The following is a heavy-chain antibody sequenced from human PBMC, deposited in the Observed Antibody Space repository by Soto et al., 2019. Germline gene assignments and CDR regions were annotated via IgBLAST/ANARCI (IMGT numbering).Heavy chain of an antibody. J-gene: IGHJ4*02. CDR2: INPIDSDT. CDR1: GYIFTTYW. CDR3: ARQWNFDY. Sequence: PGESLKISCKASGYIFTTYWIAWVRQMPGQGLEWIGIINPIDSDTRYSPSFQGQVTISADKSISTTYLQWSSLKASDTAIYYCARQWNFDYWGQGTLVTSPQ. D-gene: IGHD5-12*01. V-gene: IGHV5-51*01.